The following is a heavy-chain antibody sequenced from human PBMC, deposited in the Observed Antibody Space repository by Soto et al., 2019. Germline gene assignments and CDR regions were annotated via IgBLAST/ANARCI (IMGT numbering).Heavy chain of an antibody. J-gene: IGHJ6*02. CDR1: GYTFTSYY. Sequence: ASVKVSCKASGYTFTSYYMHWVRQAPGQGLEWMGIINPSGGSTSYAQKFQGRVTMTADTSTRTVYMQLRSLKSDDTAVYYCARGGYYDNVWGKLSHYGLDVWGQGTSVTVSS. D-gene: IGHD3-16*01. V-gene: IGHV1-46*01. CDR3: ARGGYYDNVWGKLSHYGLDV. CDR2: INPSGGST.